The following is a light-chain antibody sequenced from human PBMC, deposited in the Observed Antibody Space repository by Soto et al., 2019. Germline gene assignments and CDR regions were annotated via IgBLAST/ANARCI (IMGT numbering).Light chain of an antibody. Sequence: DIVMTQSPDSLAVSLGERATINCKSSQSVLYSPNNKNSLAWYQQKPGQPPKLFIYWASIRESGVPDRFGGSGSGTDFTLTISSLQAEDVAVYYCQQYYRTPPTFGQGTKVEIK. CDR2: WAS. V-gene: IGKV4-1*01. CDR3: QQYYRTPPT. J-gene: IGKJ1*01. CDR1: QSVLYSPNNKNS.